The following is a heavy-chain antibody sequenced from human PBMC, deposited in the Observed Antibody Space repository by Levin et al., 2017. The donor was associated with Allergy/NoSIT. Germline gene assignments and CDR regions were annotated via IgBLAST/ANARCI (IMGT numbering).Heavy chain of an antibody. CDR1: GDSLSTNGVA. J-gene: IGHJ3*02. CDR3: ARVRNNAFDI. D-gene: IGHD1-14*01. CDR2: TYYRSKWYN. V-gene: IGHV6-1*01. Sequence: SQTLSLTCAISGDSLSTNGVAWNWIRQSPSRGLEWLGRTYYRSKWYNDYAPSVKSRITINPDTSKSQFSLQLNSVIPEDTAVDYCARVRNNAFDIWGQGTIVTVSS.